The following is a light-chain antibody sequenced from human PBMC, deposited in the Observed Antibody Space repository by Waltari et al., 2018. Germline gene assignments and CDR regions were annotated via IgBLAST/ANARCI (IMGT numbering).Light chain of an antibody. CDR3: SSYTNRDSIYWV. Sequence: QSALTQAASVSGSPGQSITISCTGTSSDIGGYDYVSWYQQHPGKAPTLVIYAFSDPPAGVSNRFSGSKSGNTASRTISGLQTEDEADYYCSSYTNRDSIYWVFGGGTKLTVL. CDR2: AFS. V-gene: IGLV2-14*03. CDR1: SSDIGGYDY. J-gene: IGLJ3*02.